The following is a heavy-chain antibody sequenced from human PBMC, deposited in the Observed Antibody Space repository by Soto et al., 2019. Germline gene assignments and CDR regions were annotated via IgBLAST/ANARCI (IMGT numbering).Heavy chain of an antibody. Sequence: GGSLRLACAASGFTFSSYWMHWVRQAPGKGLVWVSHINSDGSSTTYADSVKGRFTISRDNAKNTLYLQMNSLRAEDTAVYYCARDGRFDQYYFDYWGQGTLVTVSS. CDR2: INSDGSST. CDR1: GFTFSSYW. CDR3: ARDGRFDQYYFDY. D-gene: IGHD2-2*01. V-gene: IGHV3-74*01. J-gene: IGHJ4*02.